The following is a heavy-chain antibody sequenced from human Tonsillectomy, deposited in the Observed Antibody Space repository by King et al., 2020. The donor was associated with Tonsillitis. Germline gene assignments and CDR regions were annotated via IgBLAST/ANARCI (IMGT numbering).Heavy chain of an antibody. D-gene: IGHD3-3*01. V-gene: IGHV4-31*03. CDR1: GGSISSGYYF. CDR3: ARGYSFTLFGVVTHWYFDL. Sequence: QLQESGPGLVKPSQTLSLTCTVSGGSISSGYYFWSWIRQHPGKGLEWIGYIYYSGSTYYNPSLKSRVTMSVDTSKNQFSLKLGSVTAADTAVYYYARGYSFTLFGVVTHWYFDLWGRGTLVTVSS. J-gene: IGHJ2*01. CDR2: IYYSGST.